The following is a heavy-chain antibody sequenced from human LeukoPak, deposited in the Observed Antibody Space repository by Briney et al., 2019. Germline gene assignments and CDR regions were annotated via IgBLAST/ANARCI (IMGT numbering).Heavy chain of an antibody. Sequence: PGGSLRLSCAASGFTFDDYGMSWVRQAPGKGLEWVSGINWNGGSTGYADSVKGRFTISRDNAKNSLYLQMNSLRAEDTALYYCARVDRKDFTVTHYYMDVWGQGTPVTVSS. D-gene: IGHD4-11*01. CDR2: INWNGGST. CDR3: ARVDRKDFTVTHYYMDV. CDR1: GFTFDDYG. V-gene: IGHV3-20*04. J-gene: IGHJ6*03.